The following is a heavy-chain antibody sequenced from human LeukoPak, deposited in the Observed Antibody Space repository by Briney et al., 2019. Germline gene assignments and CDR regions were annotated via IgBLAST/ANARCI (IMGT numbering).Heavy chain of an antibody. V-gene: IGHV1-18*04. Sequence: GASVKVSCKASGYTFTSYGISWVRQAPGQGLEWMGWISAYNGNTNYAQKLQGRVTMTTDTSTSTAYMELRSLGSDDTAVYYCARAESGWYPHDAFDIWGQGTMATVSS. J-gene: IGHJ3*02. CDR3: ARAESGWYPHDAFDI. D-gene: IGHD6-19*01. CDR2: ISAYNGNT. CDR1: GYTFTSYG.